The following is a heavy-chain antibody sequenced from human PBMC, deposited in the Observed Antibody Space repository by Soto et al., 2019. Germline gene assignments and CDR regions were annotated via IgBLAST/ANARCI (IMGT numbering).Heavy chain of an antibody. CDR3: ASDMSTT. J-gene: IGHJ5*02. V-gene: IGHV1-8*01. CDR1: GYTFTSNV. D-gene: IGHD2-2*01. CDR2: MNPHSGHT. Sequence: QVQLVQSGAEVKKPGASVKVSCKASGYTFTSNVINWMRQATGQGLEWMGWMNPHSGHTNYAQKFQGRVTMTRDTSISTAYMELTSLRSEDTAVYYCASDMSTTWGQGTLVTVSS.